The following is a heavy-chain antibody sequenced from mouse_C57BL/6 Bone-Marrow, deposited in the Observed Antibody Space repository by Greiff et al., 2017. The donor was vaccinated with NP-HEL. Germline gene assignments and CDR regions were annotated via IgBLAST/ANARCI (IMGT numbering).Heavy chain of an antibody. D-gene: IGHD2-2*01. CDR2: INPGSGGT. CDR3: ARLVTAPYWYFDV. CDR1: GYAFTNYL. J-gene: IGHJ1*03. Sequence: QVQLKESGAELVRPGTSVKVSCKASGYAFTNYLIEWVKQRPGQGLEWIGVINPGSGGTNYNEKFKGKATLTADKSSSTAYMQLSSLTSEDSAVYFCARLVTAPYWYFDVWGTGTTVTVSS. V-gene: IGHV1-54*01.